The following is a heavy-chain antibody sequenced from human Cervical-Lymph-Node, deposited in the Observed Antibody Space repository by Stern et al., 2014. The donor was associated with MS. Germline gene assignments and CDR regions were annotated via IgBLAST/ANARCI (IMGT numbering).Heavy chain of an antibody. V-gene: IGHV3-30-3*01. D-gene: IGHD3-22*01. CDR3: ARDRWKYYDSSGYFADY. CDR1: GFTFSTSA. Sequence: VQLVESGGGVVQPGRSLRLSCAASGFTFSTSAMHWVRQAPGKGLEWVAVISFAGNSKYYADSVKGRFTISGDNSKNTLYLQMNSLRAEDTAVYYCARDRWKYYDSSGYFADYWGQGPLVTVSS. CDR2: ISFAGNSK. J-gene: IGHJ4*02.